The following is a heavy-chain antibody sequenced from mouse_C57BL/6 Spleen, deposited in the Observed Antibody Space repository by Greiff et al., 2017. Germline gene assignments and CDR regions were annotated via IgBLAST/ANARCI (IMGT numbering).Heavy chain of an antibody. V-gene: IGHV3-1*01. CDR1: GYSITSCYD. CDR3: ARGGAMDY. Sequence: EVQLVEPGPGIVKPSQSLSLSCTVTGYSITSCYDWHWIRHLPGNNLEWMGYISYSGSTNYNPSLKSRISITHDTSTNHAFLKLNSVATEDSTSYDYARGGAMDYWGQGTSVTVSS. CDR2: ISYSGST. J-gene: IGHJ4*01.